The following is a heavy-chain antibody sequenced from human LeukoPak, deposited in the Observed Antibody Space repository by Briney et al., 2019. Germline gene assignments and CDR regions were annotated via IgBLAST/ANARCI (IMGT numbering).Heavy chain of an antibody. CDR1: GFTFTSSA. D-gene: IGHD3-22*01. J-gene: IGHJ1*01. V-gene: IGHV1-58*01. CDR2: IVVGSGNT. Sequence: GTSVKVSCKASGFTFTSSAVQWVRQARGQRLEWIGWIVVGSGNTNYAQKFQERVTITRDMSTSTAYMELSSLRSEDTAVYYCARLAYDATDYCNGAEYFQHWGQGTLVTVSS. CDR3: ARLAYDATDYCNGAEYFQH.